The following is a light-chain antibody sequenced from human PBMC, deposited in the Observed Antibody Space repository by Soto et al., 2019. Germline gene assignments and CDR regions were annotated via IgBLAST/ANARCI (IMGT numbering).Light chain of an antibody. V-gene: IGKV1-17*01. CDR1: QGIGNN. J-gene: IGKJ2*01. CDR2: AAS. Sequence: DIQMTQSPSSLSASVGDRVTITCRASQGIGNNLGWFQQKVGRAPKRLIYAASSLEGGVPLRFSGSGSGTEFTLTISGLQPEDFATYYCLPHHTYPYTLGQGTKLEIK. CDR3: LPHHTYPYT.